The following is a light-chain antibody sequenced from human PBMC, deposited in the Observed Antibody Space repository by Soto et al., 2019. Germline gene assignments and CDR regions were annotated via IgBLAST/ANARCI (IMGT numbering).Light chain of an antibody. CDR1: QSVISNY. J-gene: IGKJ4*01. Sequence: EVVLTQSPGTVSLSPGERVTLSCRASQSVISNYLAWFQQRPGQAPRLLIYAASSRATGIPDRFSGSGSGTDFTLSISRLEPEDFAVYYCQHYGSLVLTFGGGTKVEIK. CDR2: AAS. V-gene: IGKV3-20*01. CDR3: QHYGSLVLT.